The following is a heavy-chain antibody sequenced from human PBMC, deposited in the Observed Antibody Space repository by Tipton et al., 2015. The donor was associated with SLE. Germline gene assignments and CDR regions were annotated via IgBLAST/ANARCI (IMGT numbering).Heavy chain of an antibody. CDR2: ISSSSTTI. Sequence: SLRLSCSASGFTLSAYNMNWVRQAPGKGLEWVSYISSSSTTIYYADSVRGRLTVSRDNAKNSLYLQMNNLGAEDTAVYYCSRAGAVRPPDYWGQGTLVTVSS. J-gene: IGHJ4*02. V-gene: IGHV3-48*01. CDR1: GFTLSAYN. CDR3: SRAGAVRPPDY. D-gene: IGHD6-6*01.